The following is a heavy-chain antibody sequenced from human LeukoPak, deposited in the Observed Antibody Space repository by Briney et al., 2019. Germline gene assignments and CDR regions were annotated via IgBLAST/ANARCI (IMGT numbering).Heavy chain of an antibody. CDR3: ARADIVATDAFDI. Sequence: GGSLRLSCAASGFTFSDYYMSWIRQAPGKGLEWVSYISSSGSTIYYADSVKGRFTISRDNAKNSLYLQMNSLRAEDTAVYYCARADIVATDAFDIRGQGTMVTVSS. D-gene: IGHD5-12*01. CDR2: ISSSGSTI. CDR1: GFTFSDYY. V-gene: IGHV3-11*01. J-gene: IGHJ3*02.